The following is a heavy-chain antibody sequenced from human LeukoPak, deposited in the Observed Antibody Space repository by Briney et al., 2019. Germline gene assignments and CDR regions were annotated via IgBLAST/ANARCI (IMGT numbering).Heavy chain of an antibody. D-gene: IGHD1-26*01. Sequence: GGSLRLSCAASGFTFSTYAMNWVRQAPGKGLEWVSTSSTSEGITFPADSVKGRFTISRDNSKNTLFIQMDSLRAEDTAPYYCGGSGTKYYFDYWGRGTLVTVSS. J-gene: IGHJ4*02. CDR1: GFTFSTYA. CDR3: GGSGTKYYFDY. CDR2: SSTSEGIT. V-gene: IGHV3-23*01.